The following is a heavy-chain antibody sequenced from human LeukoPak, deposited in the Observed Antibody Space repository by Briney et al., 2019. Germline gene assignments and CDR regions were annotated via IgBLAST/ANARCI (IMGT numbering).Heavy chain of an antibody. CDR1: GYTFTSYD. CDR3: ARGGVAGTLVYYMDV. CDR2: MNPNSGNT. J-gene: IGHJ6*03. Sequence: GASVKVSCKASGYTFTSYDINWVRQATGQGLEWMGWMNPNSGNTGYAQKFQGRVTITRNTSISTAYIELSSLRSEDTAVYYCARGGVAGTLVYYMDVWGKGTTVTVSS. D-gene: IGHD6-19*01. V-gene: IGHV1-8*03.